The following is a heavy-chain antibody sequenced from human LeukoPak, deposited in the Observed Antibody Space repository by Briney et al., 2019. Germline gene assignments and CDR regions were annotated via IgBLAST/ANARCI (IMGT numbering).Heavy chain of an antibody. J-gene: IGHJ4*02. Sequence: GASVKVSCKASGYTFTSYGISWVRQAPGQGLEWMGWISAYNGNTNYAQKLQGRVTMTTDTSTSTAYMELRSLRSDDTAVYYCARDRDFWSGSTLFDYWGQGTLVTVSS. D-gene: IGHD3-3*01. V-gene: IGHV1-18*01. CDR2: ISAYNGNT. CDR1: GYTFTSYG. CDR3: ARDRDFWSGSTLFDY.